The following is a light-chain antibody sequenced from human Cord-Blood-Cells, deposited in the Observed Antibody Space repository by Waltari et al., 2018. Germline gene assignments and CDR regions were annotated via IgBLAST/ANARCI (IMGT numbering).Light chain of an antibody. CDR1: QSISSY. J-gene: IGKJ3*01. Sequence: DIKKTQSPSSMSASVGDRVTITCRASQSISSYLNWYQQKPGKAPKLLIYAASSLQSGVPSRFSGSGSGTDFTLTISSLQPEDFATYYCQQSYSTLLFTFGPGTKVDIK. V-gene: IGKV1-39*01. CDR3: QQSYSTLLFT. CDR2: AAS.